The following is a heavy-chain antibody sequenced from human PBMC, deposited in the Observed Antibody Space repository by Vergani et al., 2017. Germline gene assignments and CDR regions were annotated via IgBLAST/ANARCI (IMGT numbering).Heavy chain of an antibody. J-gene: IGHJ3*02. V-gene: IGHV3-48*01. CDR1: GFTFSTYS. CDR2: ISTDASTT. D-gene: IGHD3-22*01. Sequence: EVQLVESGGGLVQPGGSLRLSCVGSGFTFSTYSMNCVRQAPGKGLEWVSYISTDASTTYYGDSVKGRFTLSRDNAKNSLYLQMNSLRAEDTAVYFCAREPLRTYDSSGYYFHDAFEIWGQGTMVTVSS. CDR3: AREPLRTYDSSGYYFHDAFEI.